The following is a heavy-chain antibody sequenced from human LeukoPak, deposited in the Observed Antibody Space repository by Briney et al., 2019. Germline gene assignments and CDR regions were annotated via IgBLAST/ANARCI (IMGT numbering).Heavy chain of an antibody. CDR1: GGSISSGDYY. CDR3: ARLSAIGRWFDP. V-gene: IGHV4-30-4*08. Sequence: SETLSLTCTVSGGSISSGDYYWSWIRQPPRKGLEWIGYIYYSGSTYYNPSLKSRVTISVDTSKNQFSLKLSSVTAADTAVYYCARLSAIGRWFDPWGQGTLVTVSS. CDR2: IYYSGST. D-gene: IGHD6-25*01. J-gene: IGHJ5*02.